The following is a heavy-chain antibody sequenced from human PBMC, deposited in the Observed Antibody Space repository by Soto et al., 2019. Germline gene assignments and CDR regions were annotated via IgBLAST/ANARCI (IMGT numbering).Heavy chain of an antibody. CDR2: IDPSDSYT. CDR3: ARLQDDSSGYYWNFDY. V-gene: IGHV5-10-1*01. J-gene: IGHJ4*02. CDR1: GYSFTSYW. D-gene: IGHD3-22*01. Sequence: GESLKIPCKGSGYSFTSYWISWVRQMPGKGLEWMGRIDPSDSYTNYSPSFQGHVTISADKSISTAYLQWSSLKASDTAMYYCARLQDDSSGYYWNFDYWGQGTLVTVSS.